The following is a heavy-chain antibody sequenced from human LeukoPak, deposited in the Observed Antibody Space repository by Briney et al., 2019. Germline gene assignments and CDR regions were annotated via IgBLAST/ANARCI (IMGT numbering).Heavy chain of an antibody. J-gene: IGHJ4*02. CDR2: ISSSSSTI. CDR3: ARGTAAVYFDH. CDR1: GFSFSTSG. Sequence: GESLRLSCAASGFSFSTSGMTWVHRVPGKGLEWVSYISSSSSTIYYADSVKGRFTISRDNAKNSLYLQMNSLRAEDTAVYYCARGTAAVYFDHWGQGILVTVSS. D-gene: IGHD6-13*01. V-gene: IGHV3-48*04.